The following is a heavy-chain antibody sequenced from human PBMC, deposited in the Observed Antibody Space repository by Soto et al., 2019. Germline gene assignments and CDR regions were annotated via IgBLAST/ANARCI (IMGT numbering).Heavy chain of an antibody. V-gene: IGHV3-30*18. D-gene: IGHD2-15*01. CDR3: AKELENIVVGVAAQDRTIDY. Sequence: QVQLVESGGGVVQPGRSLRLSCAASGFTFSSYGMHWVRQAPGKGLEWVAVISYDGSNKYYADSVKGRFTISRDNSKKPLYLEMDSLGAEDKAVYYFAKELENIVVGVAAQDRTIDYWGQGTLVTGSS. J-gene: IGHJ4*02. CDR2: ISYDGSNK. CDR1: GFTFSSYG.